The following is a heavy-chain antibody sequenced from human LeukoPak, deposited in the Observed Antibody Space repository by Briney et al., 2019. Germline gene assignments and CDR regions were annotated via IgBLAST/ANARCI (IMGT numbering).Heavy chain of an antibody. CDR1: GFTFSSYE. CDR2: ISSSGSTI. D-gene: IGHD5-18*01. J-gene: IGHJ4*02. CDR3: ARDANTAMANFDY. V-gene: IGHV3-48*03. Sequence: GGSLRLSCAASGFTFSSYEMNWVRQAPGKGLEWVSYISSSGSTIYYGDSVKGRFTISRDNAKNSLYLQMNSLRAEDTAVYYCARDANTAMANFDYWGQGTLVTVSS.